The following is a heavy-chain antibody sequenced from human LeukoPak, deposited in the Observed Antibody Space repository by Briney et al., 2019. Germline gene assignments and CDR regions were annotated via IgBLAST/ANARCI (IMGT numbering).Heavy chain of an antibody. J-gene: IGHJ6*03. CDR3: ARDRTVAGTFLRHFGYYYYMDV. D-gene: IGHD6-19*01. CDR1: GYSISSGYY. V-gene: IGHV4-38-2*02. Sequence: SETLSLTCTVSGYSISSGYYWGWIRQPPGKGLEWIGSIYHSGSTYYNPSLKSRVTISVDTSKNQFSLKLSSVTAADTAVYYCARDRTVAGTFLRHFGYYYYMDVWGKGTTVTVSS. CDR2: IYHSGST.